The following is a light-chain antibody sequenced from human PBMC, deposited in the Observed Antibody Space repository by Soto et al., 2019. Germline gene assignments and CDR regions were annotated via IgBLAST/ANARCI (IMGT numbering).Light chain of an antibody. CDR1: QSVSRSY. J-gene: IGKJ3*01. CDR2: GAS. CDR3: QQYGTSPLT. Sequence: EIVLTQSPGTLSLSPGERATLSCRASQSVSRSYLAWYQRKPGQAPRHLIYGASIRATGIPDRFSGSGSGTDFTLTISRLEPEDFAVYYFQQYGTSPLTFGPGTKVDIK. V-gene: IGKV3-20*01.